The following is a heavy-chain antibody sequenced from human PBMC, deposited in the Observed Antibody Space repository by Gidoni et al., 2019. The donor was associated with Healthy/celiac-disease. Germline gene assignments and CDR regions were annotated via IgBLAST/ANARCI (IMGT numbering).Heavy chain of an antibody. CDR3: ARVVATPMGYYYGMDV. CDR1: GGSISSYY. D-gene: IGHD5-12*01. Sequence: QVQLQESGPGLVKPSETLSLTCTVSGGSISSYYWSWIRQPPGKGLEWIGYIYYSGSTNYNPSLKSRVTISVDTSKNQFSLKLSSVTAADTAVYYCARVVATPMGYYYGMDVWGQGTTVTVSS. V-gene: IGHV4-59*01. CDR2: IYYSGST. J-gene: IGHJ6*02.